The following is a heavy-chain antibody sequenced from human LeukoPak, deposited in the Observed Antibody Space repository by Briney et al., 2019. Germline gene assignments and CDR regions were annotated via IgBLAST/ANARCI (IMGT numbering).Heavy chain of an antibody. V-gene: IGHV3-20*04. CDR3: VRYDFWSGAKGGDY. CDR2: INWNGGST. D-gene: IGHD3-3*01. Sequence: AGGSLRLSCVASGFTFDGYGMSWVRQAPEKGLEWVSSINWNGGSTAYVDSVKGRFTISRDNAKNSLYLQMNSLRAEDTALYYCVRYDFWSGAKGGDYRGQGTLVTVSS. CDR1: GFTFDGYG. J-gene: IGHJ4*02.